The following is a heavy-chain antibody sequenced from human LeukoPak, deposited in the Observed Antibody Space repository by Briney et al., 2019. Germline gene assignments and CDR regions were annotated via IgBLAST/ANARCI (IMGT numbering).Heavy chain of an antibody. CDR3: ARGVRGQQLVYFYYYYMDV. D-gene: IGHD6-13*01. V-gene: IGHV4-39*07. J-gene: IGHJ6*03. Sequence: SETLSLTCTVSGGSISSSSYYWGWIRQPPGKGLEWIGSIYYSGSTYYNPSLKSRVTISIDTSKNQFSLKLSSVTAADTAVYYCARGVRGQQLVYFYYYYMDVWGKGTTVTVSS. CDR2: IYYSGST. CDR1: GGSISSSSYY.